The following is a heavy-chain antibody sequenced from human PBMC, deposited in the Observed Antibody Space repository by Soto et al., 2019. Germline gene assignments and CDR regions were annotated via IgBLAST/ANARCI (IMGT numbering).Heavy chain of an antibody. CDR3: ARREIQGPIDY. Sequence: SETLSLTCAVSGYSISSSNWWGWIRQPPGKGPEWIGYIYYSGTAYYNPSLKSRVTMLVDTSKNQFSLKLTSVTAVDTAVYYCARREIQGPIDYWGQGTLVTVSS. D-gene: IGHD1-26*01. CDR2: IYYSGTA. CDR1: GYSISSSNW. J-gene: IGHJ4*02. V-gene: IGHV4-28*01.